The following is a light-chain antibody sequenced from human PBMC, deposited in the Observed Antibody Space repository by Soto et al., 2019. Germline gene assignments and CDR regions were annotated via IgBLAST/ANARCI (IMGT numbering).Light chain of an antibody. Sequence: ESVLTQSPGTLSFVAGERATLSCRASQSVSSTYLAWYQQQPGQAPRLLIYGSSNRATGIPDRFSGSGSGTDFTLTISRLEPEDFAVYYCQQYGSSPPWTFGQGTKVDIK. CDR1: QSVSSTY. CDR2: GSS. CDR3: QQYGSSPPWT. J-gene: IGKJ1*01. V-gene: IGKV3-20*01.